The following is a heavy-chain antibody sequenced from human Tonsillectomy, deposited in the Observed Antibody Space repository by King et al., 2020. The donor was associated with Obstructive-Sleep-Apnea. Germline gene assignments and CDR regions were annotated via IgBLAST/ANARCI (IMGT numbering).Heavy chain of an antibody. Sequence: LQLQESGPGLVKPSETLSLTCTVSGGSISSSSYYWGWIRQPPGKGLEWIGSIYYSGSTYYNPSLKSRVTISVDTSKNQFSLKLSSVTAADTAVYYCAGDFVAADYYYYGMDVWGQGTTVTVSS. CDR2: IYYSGST. CDR1: GGSISSSSYY. D-gene: IGHD6-19*01. V-gene: IGHV4-39*07. CDR3: AGDFVAADYYYYGMDV. J-gene: IGHJ6*02.